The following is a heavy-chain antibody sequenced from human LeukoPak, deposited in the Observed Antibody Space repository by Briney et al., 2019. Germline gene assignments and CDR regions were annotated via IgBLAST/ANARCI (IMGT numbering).Heavy chain of an antibody. D-gene: IGHD2-15*01. CDR1: RGSTSGYF. CDR2: TYYSGRT. V-gene: IGHV4-59*08. CDR3: ARHRGRIRALDI. Sequence: SETLSLTWIVARGSTSGYFWGWIRPLPGKGLGWIGYTYYSGRTTYNPSLQRRVTLSLAPPKNQFSLKLTSVTAATTAGFSCARHRGRIRALDIRGQGTMFTVSS. J-gene: IGHJ3*02.